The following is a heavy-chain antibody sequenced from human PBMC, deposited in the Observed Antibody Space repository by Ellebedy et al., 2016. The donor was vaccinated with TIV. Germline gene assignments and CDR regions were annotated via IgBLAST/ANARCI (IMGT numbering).Heavy chain of an antibody. V-gene: IGHV1-18*01. CDR2: ISAYNGNT. CDR1: GYTFTNYG. D-gene: IGHD2-2*01. Sequence: AASVKVSCKASGYTFTNYGISWVRQAPGQGLEWMGWISAYNGNTNYAQKLQGRVTMTTDTSTSTAYMELRSLRSEDTAVYYCATDGPGDPHAKPYYHYYGMDVWGQGTTVTVSS. J-gene: IGHJ6*02. CDR3: ATDGPGDPHAKPYYHYYGMDV.